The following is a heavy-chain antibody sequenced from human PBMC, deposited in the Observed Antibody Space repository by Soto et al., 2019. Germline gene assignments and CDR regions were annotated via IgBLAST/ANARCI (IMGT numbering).Heavy chain of an antibody. CDR3: ARVDWNSWGMDV. CDR2: IYYSGST. Sequence: QVQLQESGPGLVKPSETLSLTCTVSGGSTSSYYWSWIRQPPGKGLEWIGYIYYSGSTNYNPSLKSRVTISVDTSKNQFSLKLSSVTAADTAVYYCARVDWNSWGMDVWGQGTTVTVSS. D-gene: IGHD1-7*01. J-gene: IGHJ6*02. CDR1: GGSTSSYY. V-gene: IGHV4-59*01.